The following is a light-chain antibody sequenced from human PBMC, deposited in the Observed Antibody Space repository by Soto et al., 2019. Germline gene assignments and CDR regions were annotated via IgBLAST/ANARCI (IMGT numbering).Light chain of an antibody. Sequence: EIVLTLSPGTLSLSPGESATLYCWASQSISSSSLAWYQQKPGQAPRLLICGASSRATGVPDRFSGSGSGTEFTLTISSLQSEDFAVYYCQQYNKRPPWTFGRGTKVDIK. CDR1: QSISSSS. CDR2: GAS. V-gene: IGKV3-20*01. CDR3: QQYNKRPPWT. J-gene: IGKJ1*01.